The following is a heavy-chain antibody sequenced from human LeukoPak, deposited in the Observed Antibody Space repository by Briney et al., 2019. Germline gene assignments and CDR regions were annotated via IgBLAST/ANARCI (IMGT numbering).Heavy chain of an antibody. D-gene: IGHD6-13*01. V-gene: IGHV4-59*01. Sequence: PSETLSLTCTVRGGSINNDYKSWVRQQRGKGMEWRGYKDNSGSNNYNPSLKSRVTISVDTSRNQFSLKLSSVIAADTAVYYCAREAFIAAALTGDDAFDVWGQETMVTVSS. CDR3: AREAFIAAALTGDDAFDV. CDR2: KDNSGSN. CDR1: GGSINNDY. J-gene: IGHJ3*01.